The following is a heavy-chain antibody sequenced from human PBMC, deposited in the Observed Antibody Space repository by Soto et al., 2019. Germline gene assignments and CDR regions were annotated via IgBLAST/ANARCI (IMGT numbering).Heavy chain of an antibody. CDR3: AKSRRVAARPNWFDP. CDR1: GFTFSSYG. V-gene: IGHV3-30*18. J-gene: IGHJ5*02. CDR2: ISYDGSNK. Sequence: GGSLRLSCAASGFTFSSYGMHWVRQAPGKGMEWVAVISYDGSNKYYADSVKGLFTISRDNSKNTLYLQMNSLRAEDTAVYYCAKSRRVAARPNWFDPWGQGTLVTVSS. D-gene: IGHD6-6*01.